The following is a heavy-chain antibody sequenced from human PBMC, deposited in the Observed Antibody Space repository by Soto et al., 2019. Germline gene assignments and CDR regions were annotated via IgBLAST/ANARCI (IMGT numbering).Heavy chain of an antibody. CDR2: ISYDGSNK. J-gene: IGHJ4*02. Sequence: GGSLRLSCAASGFTFSSYGMHWVRQAPGKGLEWVAVISYDGSNKYYADSVKGRFTISRDNSKNTLYLQMNSLRAEDTAVYYCHYGGVYWDQGTLVTVSS. D-gene: IGHD3-10*01. V-gene: IGHV3-30*03. CDR3: HYGGVY. CDR1: GFTFSSYG.